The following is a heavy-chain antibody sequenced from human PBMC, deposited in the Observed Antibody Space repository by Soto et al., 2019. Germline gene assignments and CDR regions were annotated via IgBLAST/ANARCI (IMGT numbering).Heavy chain of an antibody. Sequence: EVQLVESGGGLVKPGGSLRLSCAASGFTFSSYSMNWVRQAPGKGLEWVSSISSSSSYIYYADSVKGRFTISRDNAKNSLYLQMNSLRAEDTAVYYCARYCTNGVCYAPYYMDVWGKGTTVTVSS. CDR1: GFTFSSYS. D-gene: IGHD2-8*01. J-gene: IGHJ6*03. CDR3: ARYCTNGVCYAPYYMDV. CDR2: ISSSSSYI. V-gene: IGHV3-21*01.